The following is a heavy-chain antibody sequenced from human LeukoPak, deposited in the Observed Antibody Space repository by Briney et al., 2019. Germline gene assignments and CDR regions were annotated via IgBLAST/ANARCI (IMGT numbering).Heavy chain of an antibody. V-gene: IGHV1-46*01. CDR2: INPSGGST. CDR3: ARVAGITIFGVAYFDY. J-gene: IGHJ4*02. Sequence: GASVKVSCKASGYTFTNYDINWVRQATGQGLEWMGIINPSGGSTGYAQKFQGRVTMTRDTSTSTVYMELSSLRSEDTAVYYCARVAGITIFGVAYFDYWGQGTLVTVSS. CDR1: GYTFTNYD. D-gene: IGHD3-3*01.